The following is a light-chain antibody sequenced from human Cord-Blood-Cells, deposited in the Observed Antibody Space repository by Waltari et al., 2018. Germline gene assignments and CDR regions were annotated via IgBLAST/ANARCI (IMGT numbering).Light chain of an antibody. J-gene: IGLJ2*01. CDR2: EVS. Sequence: QSALTQPASVSGSPGQSITISCTGPSSDVGGYNSVSWYQQHPGKAPKRMIYEVSNRPSGVSNRFSGSKSGNTASLTISGLQAEDEADYYCSSYTSSSTLVFGGGTKLTVL. CDR3: SSYTSSSTLV. CDR1: SSDVGGYNS. V-gene: IGLV2-14*01.